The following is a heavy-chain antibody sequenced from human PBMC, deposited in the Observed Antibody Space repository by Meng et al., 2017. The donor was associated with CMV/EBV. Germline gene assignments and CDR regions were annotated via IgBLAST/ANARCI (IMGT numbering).Heavy chain of an antibody. CDR3: ARVVEMATNAYLDY. CDR2: IYYSGST. J-gene: IGHJ4*02. Sequence: SGGSISSGGYYWSWIRQHPGKGLEWLGYIYYSGSTYYNPSLKSRVTISVDTSKNQFSLKLSSVTAADTAVYYCARVVEMATNAYLDYWGQGTLVTVSS. V-gene: IGHV4-31*02. D-gene: IGHD5-24*01. CDR1: GGSISSGGYY.